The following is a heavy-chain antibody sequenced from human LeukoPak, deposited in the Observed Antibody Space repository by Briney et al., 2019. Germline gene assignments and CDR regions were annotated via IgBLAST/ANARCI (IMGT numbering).Heavy chain of an antibody. Sequence: SETLSLTCAVYGGSFSGYYWSWIRQPPGKGLEWIGEINHSGSTNYNPSLKSRVTISVDTSKNQFFLKLSSVTAADTAVYYRGRGKKIAFACPMDLDHWGQGTLVTVSS. V-gene: IGHV4-34*01. D-gene: IGHD3-3*02. CDR2: INHSGST. CDR3: GRGKKIAFACPMDLDH. CDR1: GGSFSGYY. J-gene: IGHJ4*02.